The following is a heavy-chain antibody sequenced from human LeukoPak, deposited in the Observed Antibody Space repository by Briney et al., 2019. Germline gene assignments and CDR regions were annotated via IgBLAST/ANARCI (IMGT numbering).Heavy chain of an antibody. Sequence: SVKVSRKASRYTFTSYYMHWVRPPPERGLEWMGIINPSGGSTSYAQKFQGRVTMARDPSTSTVYMEQGSLRSEDTAVYYCARVRIWGATFGWFVPWGEGTLVSVSS. CDR2: INPSGGST. V-gene: IGHV1-46*01. CDR1: RYTFTSYY. J-gene: IGHJ5*02. CDR3: ARVRIWGATFGWFVP. D-gene: IGHD1-26*01.